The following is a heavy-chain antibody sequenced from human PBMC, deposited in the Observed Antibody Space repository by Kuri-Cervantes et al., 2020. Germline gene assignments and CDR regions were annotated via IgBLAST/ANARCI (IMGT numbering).Heavy chain of an antibody. CDR1: GFTFSNAW. J-gene: IGHJ4*02. D-gene: IGHD5-24*01. CDR2: ISASGAST. V-gene: IGHV3-23*01. CDR3: AKGVGGYNFDS. Sequence: GESLKISCAASGFTFSNAWMSWVRQAPGKGLEWVSSISASGASTYYADSVKGRFAISRDNSKNTLYLQMSSLRADDTAVYCCAKGVGGYNFDSWGQGTLVTVSS.